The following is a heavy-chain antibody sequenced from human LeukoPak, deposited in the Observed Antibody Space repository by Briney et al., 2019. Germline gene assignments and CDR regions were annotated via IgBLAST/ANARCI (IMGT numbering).Heavy chain of an antibody. Sequence: PGGSLRLSCAASAITFSTYAMSWIRQPPGKGLEWIGNIYYTGSTYYNPSLTSRVTISVDSSKNHFSLKLTSVTAADTAVYYCASILNPNYFDTSGYYDYWGQGTLVTVSS. J-gene: IGHJ4*02. D-gene: IGHD3-22*01. CDR2: IYYTGST. CDR1: AITFSTYA. CDR3: ASILNPNYFDTSGYYDY. V-gene: IGHV4-39*07.